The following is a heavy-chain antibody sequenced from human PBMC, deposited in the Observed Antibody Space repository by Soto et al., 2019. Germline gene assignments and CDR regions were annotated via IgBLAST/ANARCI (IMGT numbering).Heavy chain of an antibody. Sequence: ASVKVSCKASGYTFTSYDINWVRQATGQGLEWRGWMNPNSGNTGYAQKFQGRVTMTRNTSISTSYMELSSLRYEDTAVYYCARVFRGGIDWTSWFPPDYWGQGTLVTVSS. D-gene: IGHD2-21*01. J-gene: IGHJ4*02. CDR2: MNPNSGNT. CDR1: GYTFTSYD. CDR3: ARVFRGGIDWTSWFPPDY. V-gene: IGHV1-8*01.